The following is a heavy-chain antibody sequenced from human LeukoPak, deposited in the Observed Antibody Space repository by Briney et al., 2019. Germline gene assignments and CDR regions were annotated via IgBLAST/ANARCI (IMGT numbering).Heavy chain of an antibody. J-gene: IGHJ4*02. Sequence: MASEPLSLTCAVYGGSFNGYNWSWIRQPPGKGLEWIGEINHSGSTNYNPSLKSRVTISVDTSKNQFSLKLSSVTAADTAVYYCARVVSGSYRLDYWGQGTLVTVSS. CDR2: INHSGST. D-gene: IGHD1-26*01. CDR1: GGSFNGYN. V-gene: IGHV4-34*01. CDR3: ARVVSGSYRLDY.